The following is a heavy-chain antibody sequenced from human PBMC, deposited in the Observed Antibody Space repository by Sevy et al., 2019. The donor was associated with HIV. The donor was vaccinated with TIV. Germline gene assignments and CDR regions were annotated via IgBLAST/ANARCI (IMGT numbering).Heavy chain of an antibody. CDR2: INYNSGRV. V-gene: IGHV3-9*01. Sequence: GGSLRLSCATFGLSFEDYGMHWVRQSPEKGLEWVAGINYNSGRVGYADSVKGRFTVSRDNAKASLYLQMTSLKPEDAALYYCLKGRITEAAYYHGLDVWGQGTTVTVSS. CDR3: LKGRITEAAYYHGLDV. J-gene: IGHJ6*02. D-gene: IGHD3-16*01. CDR1: GLSFEDYG.